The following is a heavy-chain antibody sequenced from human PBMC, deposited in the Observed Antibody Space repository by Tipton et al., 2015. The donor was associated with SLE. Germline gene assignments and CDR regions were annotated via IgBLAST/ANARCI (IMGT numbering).Heavy chain of an antibody. CDR2: ISWNSGSI. V-gene: IGHV3-9*01. CDR3: ARDGEQQLVPVYFQH. D-gene: IGHD6-13*01. CDR1: GFTFDDYA. Sequence: SLRLSCAASGFTFDDYAMHWVRQAPGKGLEWVSGISWNSGSIGYADSVKGRFTISRDNAKNSLYLQMNSLRADDTAVYYCARDGEQQLVPVYFQHWGQGTLVTVSS. J-gene: IGHJ1*01.